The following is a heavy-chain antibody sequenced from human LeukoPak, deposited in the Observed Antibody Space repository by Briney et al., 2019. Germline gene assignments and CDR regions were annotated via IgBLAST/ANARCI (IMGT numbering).Heavy chain of an antibody. CDR1: GYTFTGYY. D-gene: IGHD6-13*01. CDR3: ARVPTSSSWYTVGDY. V-gene: IGHV1-2*02. Sequence: ASVKVSCKASGYTFTGYYMHWVRQAPGQGLEWMGWINPNSGGTNYAQKFQGRVTMTRDTSICTAYMELSRLRSDDTAVYYCARVPTSSSWYTVGDYWGQGTLVTVSS. J-gene: IGHJ4*02. CDR2: INPNSGGT.